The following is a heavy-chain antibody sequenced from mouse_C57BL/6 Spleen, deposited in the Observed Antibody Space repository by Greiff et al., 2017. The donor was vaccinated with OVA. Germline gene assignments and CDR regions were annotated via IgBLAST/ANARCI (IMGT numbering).Heavy chain of an antibody. V-gene: IGHV10-1*01. CDR1: GFSFNTYA. Sequence: EVKLVESGGGLVQPKGSLKLSCAASGFSFNTYAMNWVRQAPGTGLEWVARIRSKSNNYATYYADSVKDRFTISRDDSESMLYLQMNNLKTEDTAMYYCVRHYDPYAMDYWGQGTSVTVSS. D-gene: IGHD2-3*01. J-gene: IGHJ4*01. CDR2: IRSKSNNYAT. CDR3: VRHYDPYAMDY.